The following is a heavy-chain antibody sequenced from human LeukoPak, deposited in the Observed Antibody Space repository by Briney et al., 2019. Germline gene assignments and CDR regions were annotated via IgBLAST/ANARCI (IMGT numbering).Heavy chain of an antibody. CDR2: ISYDGGNT. J-gene: IGHJ4*02. CDR1: GFTFSSYA. V-gene: IGHV3-30*01. CDR3: ARDSTYYYGSGSSGPHFFDY. Sequence: GGSLRLSCAASGFTFSSYAMHWVRQAPGKGLEWVALISYDGGNTYYADSVEGRFTISRDNSKNTLDLQLNSLRVEDTAVYYCARDSTYYYGSGSSGPHFFDYWGQGTLVTVSS. D-gene: IGHD3-10*01.